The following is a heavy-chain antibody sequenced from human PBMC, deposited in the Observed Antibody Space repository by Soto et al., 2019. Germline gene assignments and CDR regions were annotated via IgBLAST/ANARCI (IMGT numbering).Heavy chain of an antibody. CDR3: AKPTPPSYYGSGSYYLKKQDY. V-gene: IGHV3-23*01. J-gene: IGHJ4*02. D-gene: IGHD3-10*01. Sequence: GGSLRLSCAASGFTFSSYAMSWVRQAPGKGLEWVSAISGSGGSTYYADSVKGRFTISRDNSKNTLYLQMNSLRAEDTAVYYCAKPTPPSYYGSGSYYLKKQDYWGQGTLVTVSS. CDR2: ISGSGGST. CDR1: GFTFSSYA.